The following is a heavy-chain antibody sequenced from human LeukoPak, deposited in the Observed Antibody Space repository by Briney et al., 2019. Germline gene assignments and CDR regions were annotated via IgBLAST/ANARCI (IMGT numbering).Heavy chain of an antibody. CDR1: GFTFSDYY. CDR2: ISSSSSNT. J-gene: IGHJ3*02. CDR3: ARDRAVGWNTLNHGFDI. D-gene: IGHD1/OR15-1a*01. Sequence: GGSLRLSCAASGFTFSDYYMSWIRQAPGKGLEWVSYISSSSSNTIYADSVKGRFTISRDNAKNSLYLQMNSLRAEDTAVYYCARDRAVGWNTLNHGFDIWGQGTMVTVSS. V-gene: IGHV3-11*06.